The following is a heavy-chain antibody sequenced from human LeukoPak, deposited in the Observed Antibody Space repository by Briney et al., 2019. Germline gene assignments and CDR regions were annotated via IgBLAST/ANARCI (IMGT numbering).Heavy chain of an antibody. D-gene: IGHD6-19*01. J-gene: IGHJ4*02. V-gene: IGHV3-23*01. CDR3: AKESSGHDFEN. Sequence: GGSLRLSCAASRFTFRSYAMSWVRQAPGKGLEWVSAASSTGGSTYYADSVKGRFTISRDNSKNTLYLQMDSLRAEDTAIYYCAKESSGHDFENRGQGTLVTVSS. CDR2: ASSTGGST. CDR1: RFTFRSYA.